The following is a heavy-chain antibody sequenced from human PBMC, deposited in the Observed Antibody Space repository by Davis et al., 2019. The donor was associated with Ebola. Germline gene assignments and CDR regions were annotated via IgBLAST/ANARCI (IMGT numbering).Heavy chain of an antibody. CDR3: AKGKGIVATTYYFDY. J-gene: IGHJ4*02. V-gene: IGHV3-23*01. CDR1: GFTFSSYA. D-gene: IGHD5-12*01. CDR2: ISGSGGST. Sequence: GESLKISCAASGFTFSSYAMSWVRQAPGKGLEWVSAISGSGGSTYYADSVKGRFTISRDNSKNTRYLQTNSLRAEDTAVYYCAKGKGIVATTYYFDYWGQGTLVTVSS.